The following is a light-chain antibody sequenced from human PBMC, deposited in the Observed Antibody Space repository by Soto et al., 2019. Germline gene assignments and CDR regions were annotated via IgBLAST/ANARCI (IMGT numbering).Light chain of an antibody. J-gene: IGKJ1*01. CDR3: HQYYSAPRT. V-gene: IGKV4-1*01. CDR1: QSVLYSANNKNY. CDR2: WAS. Sequence: DIVMTQSPDSLAVSLGERATINCKSSQSVLYSANNKNYLAWYQQKPGQPPKLLIYWASTRESGVPDRFSGSGSGTDFTLTISSRQAADVAVYYCHQYYSAPRTFGHGTKVEVK.